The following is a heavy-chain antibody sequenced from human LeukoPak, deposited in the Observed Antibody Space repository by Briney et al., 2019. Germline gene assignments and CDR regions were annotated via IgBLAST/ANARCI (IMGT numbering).Heavy chain of an antibody. D-gene: IGHD1-7*01. CDR2: IYHSGST. CDR3: ARGRGLELPRYWYFDL. J-gene: IGHJ2*01. Sequence: SETLSLTCTVSGGSISSGGYYWSWIRQPPGKGLEWIGYIYHSGSTYYNPSLKSRVTISVDRSKNQFSLKLSSVTAADTAVYYCARGRGLELPRYWYFDLWGRGTLVTVSS. V-gene: IGHV4-30-2*01. CDR1: GGSISSGGYY.